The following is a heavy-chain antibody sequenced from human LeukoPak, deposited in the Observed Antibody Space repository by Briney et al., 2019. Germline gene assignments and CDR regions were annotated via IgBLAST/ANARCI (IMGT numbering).Heavy chain of an antibody. Sequence: GGSLRLSCAASGFTFSSYSMNWVRQAPGKGLEWVSYISSSGSPIYYADSLKGRFTISRDNAKNSLYLQMNSLRAEDTAVYYCVRDPPRTVPGIDFDYWGQGTLVTVSS. D-gene: IGHD6-19*01. V-gene: IGHV3-48*01. J-gene: IGHJ4*02. CDR2: ISSSGSPI. CDR1: GFTFSSYS. CDR3: VRDPPRTVPGIDFDY.